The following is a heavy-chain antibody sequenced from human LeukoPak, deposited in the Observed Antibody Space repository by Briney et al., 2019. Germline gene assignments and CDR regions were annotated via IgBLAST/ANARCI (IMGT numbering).Heavy chain of an antibody. D-gene: IGHD5-18*01. Sequence: ASVKVSCKASGYTFTSYYMYWVRQAPGQGLEWMGWINPNGGGTNYAQKFQGRVTMTRDTSISTAYMELSRLRSDDTAVYYCARASGYSYGYYMDVWGKGTTVTVSS. CDR3: ARASGYSYGYYMDV. CDR1: GYTFTSYY. CDR2: INPNGGGT. V-gene: IGHV1-2*02. J-gene: IGHJ6*03.